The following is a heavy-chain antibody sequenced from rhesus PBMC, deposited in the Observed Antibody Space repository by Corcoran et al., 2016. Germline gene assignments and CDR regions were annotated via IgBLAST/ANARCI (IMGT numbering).Heavy chain of an antibody. CDR3: ARDRSSSTFDY. CDR2: IYGSSGST. D-gene: IGHD4-29*01. J-gene: IGHJ4*01. V-gene: IGHV4S7*01. Sequence: QVQLQESGPGLVKPSETLSLTCAVSGGSISDSYYWNWLRQPPGKGREWIGNIYGSSGSTYNNPSLKSRVTIAKDTSKNQFSLKLSSVTAADTAVYYCARDRSSSTFDYWGQGVLVTVSS. CDR1: GGSISDSYY.